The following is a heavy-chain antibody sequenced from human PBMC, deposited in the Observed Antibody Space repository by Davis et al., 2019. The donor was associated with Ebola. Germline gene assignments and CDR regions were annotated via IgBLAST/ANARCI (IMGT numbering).Heavy chain of an antibody. J-gene: IGHJ4*02. CDR3: ARAWGYCSSTSCYTGGFDY. D-gene: IGHD2-2*02. CDR2: ISSSGGST. Sequence: GESLKISCTASGLTFSSRAMSWVRQAPGKGLEWVSCISSSGGSTYYAEFVKGRFTISRDNSKNTLYLQMNSLRAEDTAVYYCARAWGYCSSTSCYTGGFDYWGQGTLVTVSS. CDR1: GLTFSSRA. V-gene: IGHV3-23*01.